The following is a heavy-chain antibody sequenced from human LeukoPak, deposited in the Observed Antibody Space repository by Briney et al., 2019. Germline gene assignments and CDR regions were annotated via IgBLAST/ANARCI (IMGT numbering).Heavy chain of an antibody. CDR3: AKVEQWLGASGSGIGY. CDR2: ISGSGGST. V-gene: IGHV3-23*01. CDR1: GFTFSSYA. J-gene: IGHJ4*02. D-gene: IGHD6-19*01. Sequence: GGSLRLSCAASGFTFSSYAMSWVRQAPGKGLEWVSAISGSGGSTYYADSVKGRFTGSRDNSKNTLYLQMNSLRAEDTAVYYCAKVEQWLGASGSGIGYWGQGTLVTVSS.